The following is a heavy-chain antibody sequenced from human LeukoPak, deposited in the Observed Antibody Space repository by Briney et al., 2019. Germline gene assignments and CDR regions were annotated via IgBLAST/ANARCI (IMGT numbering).Heavy chain of an antibody. D-gene: IGHD3-10*01. J-gene: IGHJ2*01. CDR1: GYTFTMYY. Sequence: GASVKVSCKASGYTFTMYYIHWVRQAPGQGLEWIGMINPNDGNTVFAQKFQGRATVTRDMSTSTVHMDLSSLISEDTAVYYCARAELEQFGVLSGWYFDVWGRGTLVTVSS. V-gene: IGHV1-46*01. CDR3: ARAELEQFGVLSGWYFDV. CDR2: INPNDGNT.